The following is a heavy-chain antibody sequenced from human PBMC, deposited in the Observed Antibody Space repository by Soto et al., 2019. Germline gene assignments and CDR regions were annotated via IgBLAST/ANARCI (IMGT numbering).Heavy chain of an antibody. J-gene: IGHJ3*02. V-gene: IGHV1-69*04. CDR2: IIPILGIA. CDR1: GGTFSSYT. CDR3: AREAVEGYATAFDX. Sequence: SVKVSCKASGGTFSSYTISWVRQAPGQGLERMGRIIPILGIANYAQKFQGRVTITADKSTSTAYMELSSLRSEDTAVYYCAREAVEGYATAFDXWGQGTMVTVSS. D-gene: IGHD5-12*01.